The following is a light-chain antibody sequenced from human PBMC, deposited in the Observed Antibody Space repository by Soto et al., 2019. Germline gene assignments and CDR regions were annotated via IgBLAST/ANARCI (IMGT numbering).Light chain of an antibody. J-gene: IGKJ2*01. Sequence: EIVMTQSPATLSLSPGERATLSCRASQSVRSYLAWYQQKPGQAPRLLIYGASRRATDIPDRFSGSGSGTDFTLTISRLEPEDFAVYYCQLYDSPSYTFGQGTKVDIK. CDR1: QSVRSY. V-gene: IGKV3-20*01. CDR3: QLYDSPSYT. CDR2: GAS.